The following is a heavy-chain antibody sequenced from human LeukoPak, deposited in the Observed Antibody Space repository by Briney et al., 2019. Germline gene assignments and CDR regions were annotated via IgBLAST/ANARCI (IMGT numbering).Heavy chain of an antibody. CDR1: GFTFSAYS. Sequence: PGGSLRLSCAASGFTFSAYSMNWVRQAPGKGLEWVSSITSGDFVYFADSLKGRFTISRDNGKSSLYLQMNSLRVEDTAVYYCARGGFTMVRGVIIPSNSYFYYMDIWGKGTTVTVSS. V-gene: IGHV3-69-1*01. D-gene: IGHD3-10*01. J-gene: IGHJ6*03. CDR2: ITSGDFV. CDR3: ARGGFTMVRGVIIPSNSYFYYMDI.